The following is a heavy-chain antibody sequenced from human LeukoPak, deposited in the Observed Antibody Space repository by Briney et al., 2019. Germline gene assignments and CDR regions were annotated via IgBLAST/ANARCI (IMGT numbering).Heavy chain of an antibody. Sequence: PGGSLRLSCAASGFIFSSCNMDWVRQAPGKGLEWVSYISSSGDSIYYADSVKGRFTISRDNADNSLYLQMNSLRAEDTAVYYCARASRSYSFYWGQGTLVTVSS. J-gene: IGHJ4*02. CDR2: ISSSGDSI. V-gene: IGHV3-48*01. CDR1: GFIFSSCN. CDR3: ARASRSYSFY. D-gene: IGHD1-26*01.